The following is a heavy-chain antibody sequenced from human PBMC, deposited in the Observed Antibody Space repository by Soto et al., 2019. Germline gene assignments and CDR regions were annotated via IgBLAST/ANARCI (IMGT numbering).Heavy chain of an antibody. Sequence: GASVKVSCKASGGTFSSYAISWVRQAPGQGLEWMGGIIPIFGTANYAQKFQGRVTITANKSTSTAYMELSSLRSEDTAVYYCAISRYCSSTSCFYYFDYWGQGTLVTVSS. CDR1: GGTFSSYA. CDR3: AISRYCSSTSCFYYFDY. V-gene: IGHV1-69*06. D-gene: IGHD2-2*01. J-gene: IGHJ4*02. CDR2: IIPIFGTA.